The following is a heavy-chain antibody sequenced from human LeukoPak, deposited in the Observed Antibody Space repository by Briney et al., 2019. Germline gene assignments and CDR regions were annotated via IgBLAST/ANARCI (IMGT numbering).Heavy chain of an antibody. Sequence: GASVKVSCKASGYTFTNYGITWVRQAPGQGLEWVGWISAYNGDTNYAQNLQGRVTMTTDTSTSTAYMELSRLRSDDTAVYYCARAHRRAAARSGDWFDPWGQGTLVTVSS. CDR3: ARAHRRAAARSGDWFDP. D-gene: IGHD6-6*01. CDR1: GYTFTNYG. J-gene: IGHJ5*02. V-gene: IGHV1-18*01. CDR2: ISAYNGDT.